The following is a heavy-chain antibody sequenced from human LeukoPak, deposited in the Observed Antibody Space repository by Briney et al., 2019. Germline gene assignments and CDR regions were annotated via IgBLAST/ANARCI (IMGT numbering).Heavy chain of an antibody. D-gene: IGHD6-13*01. CDR3: ARDSSSWIDAFDI. V-gene: IGHV1-69*13. CDR2: IIPIFGTA. CDR1: GGTFSSYA. J-gene: IGHJ3*02. Sequence: GASVKVSCKASGGTFSSYAISWVRQAPGQGLEWMGEIIPIFGTANYAQKFQGRVTITADESTSTAYMELSSLRYEDTAVYYCARDSSSWIDAFDIWGQGTMVTVSS.